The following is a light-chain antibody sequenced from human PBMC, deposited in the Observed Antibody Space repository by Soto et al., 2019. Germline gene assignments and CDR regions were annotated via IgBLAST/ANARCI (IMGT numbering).Light chain of an antibody. Sequence: IQMTQSPSCLGASVGGRGTITCRARQGIGNDVAWYEQKPGQAPKGLXYLTYSLQTGVPSRFRGSGSGTDFSLTISSLQPEDSETYFCLQHNSYPRTFGQGTKVDIK. J-gene: IGKJ1*01. CDR1: QGIGND. CDR2: LTY. CDR3: LQHNSYPRT. V-gene: IGKV1-17*01.